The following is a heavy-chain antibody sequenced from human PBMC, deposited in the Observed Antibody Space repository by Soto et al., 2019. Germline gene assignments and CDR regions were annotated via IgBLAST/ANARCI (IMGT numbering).Heavy chain of an antibody. D-gene: IGHD3-22*01. V-gene: IGHV3-23*01. Sequence: EVQLLESGGGLAQPGGSLRLSCAASGFTFSSYAMNWVRQAPGKGLEWVSGISASGGYTYYADSVKGRITVSRDNWKNTLNLQMNSLSAEDTAVYYCAKSYYYDGNVYYPPPRTPTDYWGQGTLVTVSS. CDR3: AKSYYYDGNVYYPPPRTPTDY. CDR2: ISASGGYT. J-gene: IGHJ4*02. CDR1: GFTFSSYA.